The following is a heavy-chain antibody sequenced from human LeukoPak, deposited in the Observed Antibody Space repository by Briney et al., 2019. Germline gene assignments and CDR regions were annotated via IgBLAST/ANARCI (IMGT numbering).Heavy chain of an antibody. CDR3: ARLGENGLLTGYFYP. CDR1: GYSFTTYW. J-gene: IGHJ5*02. V-gene: IGHV1-2*02. D-gene: IGHD3-9*01. Sequence: GESLKISCKGSGYSFTTYWIGWVRQMPGKGLEWMGRINPDSGGTDYAQKFQGRVTMTRDTSISTAYMDLSRLRSDDTAVYYCARLGENGLLTGYFYPWGQGTLVTVSS. CDR2: INPDSGGT.